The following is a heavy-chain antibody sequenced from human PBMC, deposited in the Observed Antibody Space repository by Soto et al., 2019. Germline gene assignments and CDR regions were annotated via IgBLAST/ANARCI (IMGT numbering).Heavy chain of an antibody. J-gene: IGHJ6*03. CDR2: IYYSGST. V-gene: IGHV4-31*03. D-gene: IGHD3-3*01. CDR3: ARVIRFLEWHPAQNYYYYMGV. CDR1: GGSISSGGYY. Sequence: SETLSLTCTVSGGSISSGGYYWSWIRQHPGKGLEWIGYIYYSGSTYYNPSLKSRVTISVDTSKNQFSLKLSSVTAADTAVYYCARVIRFLEWHPAQNYYYYMGVWGKGTTVTVSS.